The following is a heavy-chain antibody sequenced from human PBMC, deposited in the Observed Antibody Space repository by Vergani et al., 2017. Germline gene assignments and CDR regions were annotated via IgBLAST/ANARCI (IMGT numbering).Heavy chain of an antibody. CDR1: GYTFTSYY. Sequence: QVQLVQSGAEVKKPGASVKVSCKASGYTFTSYYMHWVRQAPGQGLEWMGIINPSGGSTSYAQKFQGRVTMTRYTSTSTVYMELSSLRSEDTAVYYCATGLGYYYYSSGYFTLDYWDQGTLVTVSS. J-gene: IGHJ4*02. V-gene: IGHV1-46*03. D-gene: IGHD3-22*01. CDR3: ATGLGYYYYSSGYFTLDY. CDR2: INPSGGST.